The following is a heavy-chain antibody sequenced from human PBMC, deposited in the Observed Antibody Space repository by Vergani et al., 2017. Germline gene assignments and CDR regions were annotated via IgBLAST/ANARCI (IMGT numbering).Heavy chain of an antibody. V-gene: IGHV4-34*01. J-gene: IGHJ5*02. D-gene: IGHD3-10*01. Sequence: QVQLQQWGAGLLKPSETLSLTCAVYGGSFSGYYWSWIRQPPGKGLEWIGEINHSGSTNYNPSLKSRVTISVDTSKNQFSLKLSSVTAADTAVYYCAITALLLWFGELFPNWFDPWGQGTLVTVSS. CDR3: AITALLLWFGELFPNWFDP. CDR1: GGSFSGYY. CDR2: INHSGST.